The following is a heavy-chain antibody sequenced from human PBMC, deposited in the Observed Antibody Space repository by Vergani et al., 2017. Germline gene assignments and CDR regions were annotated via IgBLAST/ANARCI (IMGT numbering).Heavy chain of an antibody. CDR1: GFTFNQYG. Sequence: QVQLVESGGGVVQPGRSLRLSCAASGFTFNQYGMHWVRQAPGKGLEWVAVTWYDGNNKQYEDSVKGRFTISRDNSKSTMYLQMNSLRDEDTGVYYCARVLRLLNIRFDPWGRGTLVTVSS. V-gene: IGHV3-33*01. D-gene: IGHD5-12*01. J-gene: IGHJ5*02. CDR3: ARVLRLLNIRFDP. CDR2: TWYDGNNK.